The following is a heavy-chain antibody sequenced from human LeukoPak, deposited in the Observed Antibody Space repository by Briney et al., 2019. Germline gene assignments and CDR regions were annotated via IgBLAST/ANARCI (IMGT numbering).Heavy chain of an antibody. CDR2: IRYDGSNK. CDR3: ASQYYDILTGYYIIGEAASFDY. CDR1: GFTFSSYG. J-gene: IGHJ4*02. D-gene: IGHD3-9*01. Sequence: GGSLRLSCAASGFTFSSYGMHWVRQAPGKGLEWVAFIRYDGSNKYYADSVKGRFTISRDNSKNTLYLQMNSLRAEDTAVYYCASQYYDILTGYYIIGEAASFDYWGQGTLVTVSS. V-gene: IGHV3-30*02.